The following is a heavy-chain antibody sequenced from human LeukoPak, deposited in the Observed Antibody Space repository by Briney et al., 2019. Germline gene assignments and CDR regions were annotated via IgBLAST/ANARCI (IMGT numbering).Heavy chain of an antibody. J-gene: IGHJ5*02. D-gene: IGHD6-13*01. CDR2: INHSGST. Sequence: SETLSLTCAVYGGSFSGYYWSWIRQPPGKGLEWIGEINHSGSTNHNPSLKSRVTISVDTSKNQFSLKLSSVTAADTAVYYCARKGIAAAGTYNWFDPWGQGTLVTVSS. CDR3: ARKGIAAAGTYNWFDP. V-gene: IGHV4-34*01. CDR1: GGSFSGYY.